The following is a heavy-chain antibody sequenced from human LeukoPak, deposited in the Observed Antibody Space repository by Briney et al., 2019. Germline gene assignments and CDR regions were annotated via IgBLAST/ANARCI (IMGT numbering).Heavy chain of an antibody. D-gene: IGHD2-21*02. J-gene: IGHJ3*01. Sequence: GGSLRLSCVASGFSVSSYYMNWVRQAPGKGPQWVSILHSDGATYYADSVKGRFTISRDNSRSTLYLQMNSLRAEDTAVYFCARVAYYRVTADQITDAFDVWGHGTVVTVSS. CDR3: ARVAYYRVTADQITDAFDV. CDR2: LHSDGAT. V-gene: IGHV3-66*01. CDR1: GFSVSSYY.